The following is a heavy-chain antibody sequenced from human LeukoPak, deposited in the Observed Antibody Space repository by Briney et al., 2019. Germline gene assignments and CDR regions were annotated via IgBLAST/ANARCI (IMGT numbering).Heavy chain of an antibody. V-gene: IGHV1-69*04. CDR3: ATDVDIVATIRAKNAFGI. D-gene: IGHD5-12*01. J-gene: IGHJ3*02. CDR2: IIPILGIA. Sequence: ASVKVSCKASGGTFSSYAISWVRQAPGQGLEWMGRIIPILGIANYAQKFQARVTITADKSTSTAYMEMSSLRSEDTAVYYCATDVDIVATIRAKNAFGILGQGTMVTVSS. CDR1: GGTFSSYA.